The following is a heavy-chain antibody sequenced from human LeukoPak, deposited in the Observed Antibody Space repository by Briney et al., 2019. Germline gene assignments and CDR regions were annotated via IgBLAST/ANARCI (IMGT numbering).Heavy chain of an antibody. V-gene: IGHV3-33*03. Sequence: GGSLRLSCTASGYTFSDYGMHWVRQAPGKGLEWLSVISYSGVVKFYADSVKGRFTTSRDNAKNTLYLQMNSLRAEDTAVYYCARARYGGNYYFDYWGQGTLVTVSS. CDR1: GYTFSDYG. J-gene: IGHJ4*02. D-gene: IGHD4-23*01. CDR2: ISYSGVVK. CDR3: ARARYGGNYYFDY.